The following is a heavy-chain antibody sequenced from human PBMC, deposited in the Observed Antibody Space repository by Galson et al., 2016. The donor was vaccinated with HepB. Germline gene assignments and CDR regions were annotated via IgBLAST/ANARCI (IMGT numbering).Heavy chain of an antibody. CDR3: VTDNPFRTARRGEGPYGMDV. J-gene: IGHJ6*04. D-gene: IGHD6-6*01. CDR1: GYTLIGLS. Sequence: SVKVSFKVSGYTLIGLSMHWVRQAPGKGLEWMGGFDPEDGEAKYAQKFQDRVTLTEDTSTDTGYMELRSVRSDDTAVYYCVTDNPFRTARRGEGPYGMDVWGEGTTVIVSS. CDR2: FDPEDGEA. V-gene: IGHV1-24*01.